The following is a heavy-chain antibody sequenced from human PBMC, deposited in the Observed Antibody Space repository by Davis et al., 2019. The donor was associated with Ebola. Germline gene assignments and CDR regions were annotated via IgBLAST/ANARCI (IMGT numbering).Heavy chain of an antibody. Sequence: GESLKISCAASGFTFSSYAMHWVRQAPGKGLEWVAVISHDGSNKYYADSVKGRFTISRDNSKNTLYLQMNSLRAEDTAVYYCAREGLGSDRYFDYWGQGTLVTVSS. D-gene: IGHD3-10*01. V-gene: IGHV3-30*04. J-gene: IGHJ4*02. CDR1: GFTFSSYA. CDR2: ISHDGSNK. CDR3: AREGLGSDRYFDY.